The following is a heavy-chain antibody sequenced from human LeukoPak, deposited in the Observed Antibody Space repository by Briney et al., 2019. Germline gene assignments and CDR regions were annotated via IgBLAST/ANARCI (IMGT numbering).Heavy chain of an antibody. CDR3: ARVTGYYYYYMDV. Sequence: SETLSLTCAVSGYSINIGYYWGGIRPPPGKGREGIGSIYHRGSTYYNPSLKSRVTISVDPSKNQFSRKLSSVTAADTAVYYCARVTGYYYYYMDVWGKGTTVTVSS. CDR2: IYHRGST. J-gene: IGHJ6*03. V-gene: IGHV4-38-2*01. D-gene: IGHD2-21*02. CDR1: GYSINIGYY.